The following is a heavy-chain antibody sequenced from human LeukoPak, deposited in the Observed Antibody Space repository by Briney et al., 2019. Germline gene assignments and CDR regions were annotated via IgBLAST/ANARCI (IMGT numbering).Heavy chain of an antibody. CDR3: ARADSSGYGFDY. V-gene: IGHV4-4*07. CDR2: FYSSGST. J-gene: IGHJ4*02. Sequence: SETLSLTCTVSGGSISGYYWSWIRQPAGKGLEWIGRFYSSGSTNQNPSLKSRVTMSVDTSKNQYSLKLRSVTAADTAMYYCARADSSGYGFDYWGQGTLVTVSS. D-gene: IGHD3-22*01. CDR1: GGSISGYY.